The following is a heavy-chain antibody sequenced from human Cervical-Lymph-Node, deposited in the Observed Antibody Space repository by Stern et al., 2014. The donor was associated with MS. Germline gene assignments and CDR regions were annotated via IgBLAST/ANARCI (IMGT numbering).Heavy chain of an antibody. CDR3: ARRRGDWYFDL. Sequence: AQLVESGAEVKKPGESLKISCKGSGYSFTNYWIVWVRQGPGEGLEWMGVIYPGDSDTEYSPSFQGHVTISADKSISTAYLQWSSLKASDTAMYYCARRRGDWYFDLWGRGTLVTVSS. CDR1: GYSFTNYW. CDR2: IYPGDSDT. D-gene: IGHD3-16*01. V-gene: IGHV5-51*03. J-gene: IGHJ2*01.